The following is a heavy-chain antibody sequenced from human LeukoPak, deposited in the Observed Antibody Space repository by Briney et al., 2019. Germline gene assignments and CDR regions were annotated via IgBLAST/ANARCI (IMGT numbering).Heavy chain of an antibody. CDR3: ARGTGEPQRFDP. V-gene: IGHV3-48*02. CDR2: ISSRSSAT. J-gene: IGHJ5*02. CDR1: GFTFSTYS. Sequence: GGSLRLSCAASGFTFSTYSMNWVRQAPGKGLEWVAYISSRSSATYYADSVKGRFTISRDNAKNSLYLQMNSLRDEDTAVYYCARGTGEPQRFDPWGQGTLVTVSS. D-gene: IGHD1-14*01.